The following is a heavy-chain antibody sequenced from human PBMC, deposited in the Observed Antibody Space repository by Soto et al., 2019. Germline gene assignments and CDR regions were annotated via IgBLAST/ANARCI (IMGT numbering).Heavy chain of an antibody. Sequence: SETLSLTCTVSGGSISSYYWSWIRQPPGKGLEWIGYIYYSGSTNYNPSLKSRVTISVDTSKNQFSLKLSSVTAADTAVYYCVATMDDAFDIWGQGTMVTVSS. CDR3: VATMDDAFDI. V-gene: IGHV4-59*01. CDR1: GGSISSYY. D-gene: IGHD1-26*01. CDR2: IYYSGST. J-gene: IGHJ3*02.